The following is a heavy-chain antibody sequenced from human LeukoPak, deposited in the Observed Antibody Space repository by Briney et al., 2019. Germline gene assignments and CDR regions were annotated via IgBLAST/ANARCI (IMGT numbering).Heavy chain of an antibody. D-gene: IGHD3-9*01. Sequence: GGTLRLSCAASGFTFSSYAMSWVRQAPGKGLEWVSGISLDGATTYYAGSVEGRFTISRDNSKNTLYLQMNSLRADDTAVYYCVKDHGWLLYSWGQGTLVTVSS. CDR1: GFTFSSYA. J-gene: IGHJ4*02. V-gene: IGHV3-23*01. CDR3: VKDHGWLLYS. CDR2: ISLDGATT.